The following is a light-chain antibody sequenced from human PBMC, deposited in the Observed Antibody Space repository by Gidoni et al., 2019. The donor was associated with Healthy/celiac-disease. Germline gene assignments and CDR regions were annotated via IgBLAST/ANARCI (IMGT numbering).Light chain of an antibody. CDR3: QQSYSTLSIT. CDR1: QSISSY. CDR2: AAS. Sequence: DIQMTQSPSSLSASVGDRVTITCRASQSISSYLNWYQQKPGKALKLLIYAASSLQSGVPSRFSGSGSGTDFTLTISSLQPEDFATYYCQQSYSTLSITFGQGTRLEIK. V-gene: IGKV1-39*01. J-gene: IGKJ5*01.